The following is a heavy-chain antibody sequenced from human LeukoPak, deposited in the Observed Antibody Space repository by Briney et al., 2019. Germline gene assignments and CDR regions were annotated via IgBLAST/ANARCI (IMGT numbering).Heavy chain of an antibody. V-gene: IGHV3-11*01. D-gene: IGHD4-17*01. J-gene: IGHJ4*02. CDR2: ISGSGNSI. CDR1: GFTFSDEY. CDR3: ARDPFMTTGWGIDY. Sequence: KPGGSLRLSCAASGFTFSDEYMNWIRQAPGKGLEWVSYISGSGNSIYYADSVKGRFTISRDNARNSLYLQMNSLRAEDTAIYYCARDPFMTTGWGIDYWGQGTLVTVSS.